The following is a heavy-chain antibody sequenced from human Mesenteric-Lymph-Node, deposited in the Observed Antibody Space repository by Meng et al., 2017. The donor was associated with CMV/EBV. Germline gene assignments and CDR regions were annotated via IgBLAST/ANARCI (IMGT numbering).Heavy chain of an antibody. J-gene: IGHJ6*02. V-gene: IGHV4-39*07. CDR1: GGSISSSSYY. Sequence: SQTLSLTCTVSGGSISSSSYYWGWIRQPPGKGLEWIGSIYYSGSTYYNPSLKSRVTISEDTCKNQFSLKLSSVTAPDTAVYYCARDQYDCTNGVCYIPYYYYGMDVWGQGTTVTVSS. CDR2: IYYSGST. D-gene: IGHD2-8*01. CDR3: ARDQYDCTNGVCYIPYYYYGMDV.